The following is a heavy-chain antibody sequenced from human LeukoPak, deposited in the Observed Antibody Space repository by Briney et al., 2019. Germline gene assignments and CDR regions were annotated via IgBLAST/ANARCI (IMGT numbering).Heavy chain of an antibody. J-gene: IGHJ4*02. D-gene: IGHD3-10*01. CDR1: GGSFSGYY. CDR3: ASTAVTMVWGGTEDY. V-gene: IGHV4-34*01. Sequence: PSETLSLTCAVYGGSFSGYYWSWIRQPPGKGLEWIGEINHSGSTNYNPSLKSRVTISVDTSKNQFSLKLSSVTAADTAVYYCASTAVTMVWGGTEDYWGQGTLVTVSS. CDR2: INHSGST.